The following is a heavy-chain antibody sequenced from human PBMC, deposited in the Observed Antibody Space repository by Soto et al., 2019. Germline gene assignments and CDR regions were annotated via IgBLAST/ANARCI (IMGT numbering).Heavy chain of an antibody. V-gene: IGHV4-30-4*01. J-gene: IGHJ5*02. CDR3: SRIATLNSPAPLKS. CDR2: ISYSGST. Sequence: PSETLSLTCTVSGGSFSSADYYWNWVRQPPGKGLEWIGHISYSGSTSYNQSLKSRVIISLDTSKTQFSLKLSSVTAADTAMYYWSRIATLNSPAPLKSWGTVTLV. D-gene: IGHD6-13*01. CDR1: GGSFSSADYY.